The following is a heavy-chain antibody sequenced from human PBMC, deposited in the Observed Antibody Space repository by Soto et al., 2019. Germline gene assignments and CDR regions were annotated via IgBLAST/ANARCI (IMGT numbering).Heavy chain of an antibody. CDR1: GGSISSSSYY. CDR3: ASLQGHVVPAAVTFDY. D-gene: IGHD2-2*01. CDR2: SDYSGGT. Sequence: SETLSLTCAVSGGSISSSSYYWGWSREPPVKGLDWMGSSDYSGGTYDKPSLKSRLTISVDTSKNRFSLKLSSVTDADKAVYYCASLQGHVVPAAVTFDYWGQGTLVTVSS. J-gene: IGHJ4*02. V-gene: IGHV4-39*01.